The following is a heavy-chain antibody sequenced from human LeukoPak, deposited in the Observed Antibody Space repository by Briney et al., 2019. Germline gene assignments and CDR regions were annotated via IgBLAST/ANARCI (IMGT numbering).Heavy chain of an antibody. D-gene: IGHD2-15*01. Sequence: PGGSLRRSCAASGFTFSSYAMSWVRQAPGKGLEWVTNIEQDGSEKYYVDSVKGRFTISRDNAKNSLYLQMDSLRAEDTAVYYCARALVGDGSSIYWGQGTLVTVSS. CDR3: ARALVGDGSSIY. CDR1: GFTFSSYA. CDR2: IEQDGSEK. J-gene: IGHJ4*02. V-gene: IGHV3-7*05.